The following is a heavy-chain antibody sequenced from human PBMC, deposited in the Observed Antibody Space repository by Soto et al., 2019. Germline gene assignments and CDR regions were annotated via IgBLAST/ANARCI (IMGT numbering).Heavy chain of an antibody. Sequence: GGSLRLSCAASGFTFSSYGMHWVRQAPGKGLEWVAVISYDGSNKYYADSVKGRFTISRDNSKNTLYLQMNSLRAEDKAVYYCAKDPEWGTDNYYYDGMDVWGQGTTVTVSS. CDR2: ISYDGSNK. V-gene: IGHV3-30*18. D-gene: IGHD3-3*01. CDR1: GFTFSSYG. J-gene: IGHJ6*02. CDR3: AKDPEWGTDNYYYDGMDV.